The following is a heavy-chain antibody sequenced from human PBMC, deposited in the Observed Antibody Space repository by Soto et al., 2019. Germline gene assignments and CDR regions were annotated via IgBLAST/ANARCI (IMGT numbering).Heavy chain of an antibody. J-gene: IGHJ5*02. CDR3: XRXXXXCXSGTCYRQWFDP. CDR2: VRGDNGHT. CDR1: GYTFTTLG. Sequence: QVQLVQSGAEVQKPGASVKVSCEASGYTFTTLGISXXXXXXXXXXEWMGWVRGDNGHTNYAQSLQERVIMTTDTXXXXXXXXXXXXXXXXTXVYYXXRXXXXCXSGTCYRQWFDPWGQGTLVIVSS. D-gene: IGHD2-15*01. V-gene: IGHV1-18*01.